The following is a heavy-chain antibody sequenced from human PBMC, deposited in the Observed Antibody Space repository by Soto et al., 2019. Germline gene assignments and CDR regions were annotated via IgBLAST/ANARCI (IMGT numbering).Heavy chain of an antibody. V-gene: IGHV1-69*02. CDR3: ARGGMATSWDY. CDR1: GGTFSSYT. CDR2: IIPILGIA. J-gene: IGHJ4*02. D-gene: IGHD5-12*01. Sequence: QVQLVQSGAEVKKPGSSVKVSCKASGGTFSSYTISWVRQAPGQGLEWMGRIIPILGIANYAQKFQGRVTITADKSTSTAYLELSSLRSEDTAVYYCARGGMATSWDYWGQGTLVTVSS.